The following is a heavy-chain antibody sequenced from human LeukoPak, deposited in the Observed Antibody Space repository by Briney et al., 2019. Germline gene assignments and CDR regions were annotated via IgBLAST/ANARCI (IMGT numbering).Heavy chain of an antibody. Sequence: ASVKVSCKASGYTFTDYYIHWVRQAPGQGLEWMGWINPNTGGPNFAQKFQGRVTMTRDTSISTAYMELSRLRSDDTAVYYCARPRAYSYGQLYYFDYWGQGTLVTVSS. CDR1: GYTFTDYY. D-gene: IGHD5-18*01. CDR3: ARPRAYSYGQLYYFDY. CDR2: INPNTGGP. J-gene: IGHJ4*02. V-gene: IGHV1-2*02.